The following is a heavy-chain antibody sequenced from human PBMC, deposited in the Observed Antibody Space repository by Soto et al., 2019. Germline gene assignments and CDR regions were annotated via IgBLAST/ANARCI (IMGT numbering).Heavy chain of an antibody. CDR3: ARPTNPGYYYYAMDV. V-gene: IGHV5-51*01. J-gene: IGHJ6*02. CDR1: GYSFTYYW. Sequence: EVQLVQSGAEVKKPGESLKISCKGSGYSFTYYWIGWVRQMPGKGLEWMGIIYPGDSDTRYIPSFQGQVTISADKSISTAYLQWSSLKASDTAMYYCARPTNPGYYYYAMDVWGQGTTVTVSS. CDR2: IYPGDSDT.